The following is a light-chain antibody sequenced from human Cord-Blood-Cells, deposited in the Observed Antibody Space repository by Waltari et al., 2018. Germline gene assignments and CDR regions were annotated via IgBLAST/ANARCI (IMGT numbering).Light chain of an antibody. CDR1: QSVSSY. CDR3: QQRSNWLIT. J-gene: IGKJ5*01. Sequence: EIVLTQSPATLSLSPGERATLSCRASQSVSSYLAWYQQKPGQAPRLLIYDASNRATCITARFSGSGSGTDFTLTISSLEPEDFAVYYCQQRSNWLITFGQGTRLEIK. CDR2: DAS. V-gene: IGKV3-11*01.